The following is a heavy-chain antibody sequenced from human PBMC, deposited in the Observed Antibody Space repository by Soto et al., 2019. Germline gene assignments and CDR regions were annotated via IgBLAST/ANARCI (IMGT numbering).Heavy chain of an antibody. V-gene: IGHV3-23*01. Sequence: GGSLRLSCAASGFTFSNYAMTWVRQAPGKGLECVSSVVDSGASTYYADSVRGRFTISRDNSKNTLYLQMTSLRAEDTAVYYCAKRRSSGSHYVDYWGQGALVTVSS. CDR1: GFTFSNYA. CDR2: VVDSGAST. J-gene: IGHJ4*02. D-gene: IGHD6-19*01. CDR3: AKRRSSGSHYVDY.